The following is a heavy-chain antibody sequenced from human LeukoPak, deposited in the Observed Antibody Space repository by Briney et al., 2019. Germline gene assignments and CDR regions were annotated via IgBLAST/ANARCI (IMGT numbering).Heavy chain of an antibody. V-gene: IGHV5-51*01. CDR3: ARLLYYYDSSAYYYAVNFHN. Sequence: GESLKISCKCSGYRFTSYWIGWVRQMPGKGLEWMGIIYPGDSDIRYSPSFQGLVTISADKSINTAYLQWSSLKASDTAMYYCARLLYYYDSSAYYYAVNFHNWGQGTLVTVSS. J-gene: IGHJ1*01. CDR2: IYPGDSDI. CDR1: GYRFTSYW. D-gene: IGHD3-22*01.